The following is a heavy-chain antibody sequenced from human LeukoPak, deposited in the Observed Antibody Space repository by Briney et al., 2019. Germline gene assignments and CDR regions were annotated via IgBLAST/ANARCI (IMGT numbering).Heavy chain of an antibody. D-gene: IGHD6-6*01. CDR3: ARLSSLANIAARGRTWLDP. CDR2: IYYSGST. V-gene: IGHV4-59*01. Sequence: SETLSLTCTVSGGSISSYYWSWIRQPPGKGVEWIGYIYYSGSTNYNPSLKSRVTISVDTSKNQFSLKLSSVTAADTAVYYCARLSSLANIAARGRTWLDPWGQGSLVTVSS. CDR1: GGSISSYY. J-gene: IGHJ5*02.